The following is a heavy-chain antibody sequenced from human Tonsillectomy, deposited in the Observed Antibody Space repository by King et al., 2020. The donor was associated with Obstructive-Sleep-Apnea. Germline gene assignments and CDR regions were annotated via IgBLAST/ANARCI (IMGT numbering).Heavy chain of an antibody. D-gene: IGHD2/OR15-2a*01. CDR3: ASGYYPDY. J-gene: IGHJ4*02. CDR1: GFTFSSYA. Sequence: VQLVESGGGVVQPGRSLRLSCASSGFTFSSYAMHWFSQAPGKGLELVAVISYDGCNQYYAESVKGRFTVSRDNSKNTLYLQMNSLRAEDTAMYYCASGYYPDYWGQGILVTVPS. V-gene: IGHV3-30*04. CDR2: ISYDGCNQ.